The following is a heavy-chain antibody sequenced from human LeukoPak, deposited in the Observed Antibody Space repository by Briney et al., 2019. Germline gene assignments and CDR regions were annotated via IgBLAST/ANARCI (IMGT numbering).Heavy chain of an antibody. J-gene: IGHJ4*02. CDR1: GYTLTELS. D-gene: IGHD3-9*01. V-gene: IGHV1-24*01. Sequence: ASVKVSCKVSGYTLTELSMHRVRQAPGKGLEWMGGFDPEDGETIYAQKFQGRVTMTEDTSTDTAYMELSSLRSEDTAVYYCATHPAAGYSRPLFDYWGQGTLVTVSS. CDR2: FDPEDGET. CDR3: ATHPAAGYSRPLFDY.